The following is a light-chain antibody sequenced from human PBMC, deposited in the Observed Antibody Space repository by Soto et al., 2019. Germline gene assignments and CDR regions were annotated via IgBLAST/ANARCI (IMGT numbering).Light chain of an antibody. V-gene: IGLV2-11*01. CDR1: SSDVGGYNY. Sequence: QSVLTQPRSVSGSPGQSVTISCTGTSSDVGGYNYVSWYQQHPGIAPKLMTYDVSKRPSGVPDRFSGSKSGNTASLTISGLQAEDEADYYCCSYAGSSIPYVFGTGTKLTVL. J-gene: IGLJ1*01. CDR2: DVS. CDR3: CSYAGSSIPYV.